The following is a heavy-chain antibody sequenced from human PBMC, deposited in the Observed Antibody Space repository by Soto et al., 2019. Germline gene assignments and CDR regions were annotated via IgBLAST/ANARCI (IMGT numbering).Heavy chain of an antibody. D-gene: IGHD3-9*01. J-gene: IGHJ4*02. V-gene: IGHV3-30*18. CDR1: GFTFSRYG. Sequence: PGGSLRLSCIASGFTFSRYGMHWVRQAPGKGLEWVAVMSHDGSNKWYADSVEGRFDVSRDNSKNTLFLEMNSLRAEDTGLYYCVKNSSYETFTGFDCIDYWGQGVPVTVSS. CDR2: MSHDGSNK. CDR3: VKNSSYETFTGFDCIDY.